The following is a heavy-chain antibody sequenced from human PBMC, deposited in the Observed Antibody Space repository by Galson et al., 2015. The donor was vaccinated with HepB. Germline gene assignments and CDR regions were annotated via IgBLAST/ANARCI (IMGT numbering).Heavy chain of an antibody. Sequence: SLRLSCAASGFTFSSYGMHWVRQAPGKGLEWVAVISYDGSNKYYADSVKGRFTISRDNPKNTLYLQMNSLRAEETAVYYCAKGRGWELLNFDYWGQGTLVTVSS. V-gene: IGHV3-30*18. CDR2: ISYDGSNK. CDR3: AKGRGWELLNFDY. D-gene: IGHD1-26*01. CDR1: GFTFSSYG. J-gene: IGHJ4*02.